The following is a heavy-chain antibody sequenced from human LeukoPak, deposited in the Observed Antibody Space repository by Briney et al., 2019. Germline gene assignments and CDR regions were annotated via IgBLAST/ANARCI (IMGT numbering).Heavy chain of an antibody. V-gene: IGHV1-69*01. CDR2: IIPNFGTP. CDR1: GGTFITYS. J-gene: IGHJ4*02. CDR3: ARVPIVVVPAAIDY. Sequence: AVTDSFKGSGGTFITYSSTWMGQARGQGGERMGGIIPNFGTPNYPQKFRGRVTITEDGSTSTVYMELSSLRSEDTAVYYCARVPIVVVPAAIDYWGQGTLVTVSS. D-gene: IGHD2-2*01.